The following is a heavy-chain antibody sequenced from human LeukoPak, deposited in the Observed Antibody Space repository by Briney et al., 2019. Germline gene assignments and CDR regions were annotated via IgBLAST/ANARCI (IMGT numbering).Heavy chain of an antibody. CDR2: IIPFLDTS. CDR3: ARAQAGNYDWPLDL. J-gene: IGHJ5*02. Sequence: ASVKVSCKASGGTFSKYALSWVRQAPGQGLEWMGAIIPFLDTSNYPPKFQDRVTITTDESTSTAYMDLSSLRSDDTAVYYCARAQAGNYDWPLDLWGQGTLGTVSS. V-gene: IGHV1-69*05. D-gene: IGHD5-12*01. CDR1: GGTFSKYA.